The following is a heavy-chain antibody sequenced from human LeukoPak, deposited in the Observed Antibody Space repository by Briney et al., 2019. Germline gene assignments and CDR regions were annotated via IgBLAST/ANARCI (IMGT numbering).Heavy chain of an antibody. CDR2: IYTSGST. V-gene: IGHV4-4*07. CDR1: GGSISGFY. D-gene: IGHD3-10*01. CDR3: ARDASGFGEFTDAFDI. J-gene: IGHJ3*02. Sequence: PSETLSLNCTVSGGSISGFYWSWVRQPAGKGLEWIGRIYTSGSTNYNPSLKSRVTMSLDTSKSQFSLKLSSVTAADTAVYYCARDASGFGEFTDAFDIWGQGTMVTVSS.